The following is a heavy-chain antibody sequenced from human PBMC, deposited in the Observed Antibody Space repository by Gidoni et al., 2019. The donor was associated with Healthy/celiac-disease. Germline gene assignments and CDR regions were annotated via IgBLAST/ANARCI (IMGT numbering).Heavy chain of an antibody. CDR3: ARGVDCGGDCEYYFDY. D-gene: IGHD2-21*02. J-gene: IGHJ4*02. V-gene: IGHV3-33*08. CDR1: GFTVCRYG. CDR2: IWYDGSNK. Sequence: QVQLVGSGGGAHQFGRSLTLSWDASGFTVCRYGLHRVRQAPGKGLEWVAVIWYDGSNKYYAGAVKGRFAISRDNSKNTLYLQMNSLRAEDTAVYYCARGVDCGGDCEYYFDYWGQGTLVTVSS.